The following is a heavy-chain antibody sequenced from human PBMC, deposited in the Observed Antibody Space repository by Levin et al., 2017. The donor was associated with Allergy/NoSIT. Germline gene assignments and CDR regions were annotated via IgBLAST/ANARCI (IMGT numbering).Heavy chain of an antibody. CDR1: GFTFSSYW. CDR3: ARDNFYSGSYYAEYYYGMDV. CDR2: INSDGSRT. V-gene: IGHV3-74*01. J-gene: IGHJ6*02. Sequence: PSQTLSLTCAASGFTFSSYWMHWVRQAPGKGLVWVSRINSDGSRTSYADSVKGRFTISRDNAKNTLYLQMNSLRAEDTAVYYCARDNFYSGSYYAEYYYGMDVWGQGTTVTVSS. D-gene: IGHD1-26*01.